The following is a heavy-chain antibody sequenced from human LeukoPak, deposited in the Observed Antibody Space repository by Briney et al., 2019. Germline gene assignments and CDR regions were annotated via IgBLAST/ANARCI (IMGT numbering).Heavy chain of an antibody. CDR2: IKQDGSEK. CDR1: GFTFSSYG. V-gene: IGHV3-7*01. Sequence: GGSLRLSCAASGFTFSSYGMSWVRQAPGKGLEWVANIKQDGSEKYYVDSVKGRFTISRDNAKNSLYLEMNSLRAEDTAVYYCARSRYDSSGYYGIIGDWGQGTLVTVSS. J-gene: IGHJ4*02. CDR3: ARSRYDSSGYYGIIGD. D-gene: IGHD3-22*01.